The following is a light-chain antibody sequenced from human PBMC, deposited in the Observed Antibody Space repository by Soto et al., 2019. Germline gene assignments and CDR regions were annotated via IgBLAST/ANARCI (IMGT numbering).Light chain of an antibody. CDR1: SSDVGGYNY. CDR2: EVS. J-gene: IGLJ2*01. V-gene: IGLV2-8*01. Sequence: SALTQPPSASGSPGQSVTISCTGTSSDVGGYNYVSWYQQHPGKAPKLMIYEVSKRPSGVPDLFSGSKSGNTASLTVSGLQAEDEADYYCSSYAGSNNYVVFGGGTKVTVL. CDR3: SSYAGSNNYVV.